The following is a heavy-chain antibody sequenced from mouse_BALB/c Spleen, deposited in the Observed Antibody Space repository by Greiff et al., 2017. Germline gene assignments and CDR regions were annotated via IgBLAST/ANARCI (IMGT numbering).Heavy chain of an antibody. CDR2: IDPETGGT. CDR3: TSSTLIY. J-gene: IGHJ4*01. Sequence: VQLQQSGAELVRPGASVTLSCKASGYTFTDYEMHWVKQTPVHGLEWIGAIDPETGGTAYNQKFKGKATLTADKSSSTAYMELRSLTSEDSAVYYCTSSTLIYWGQGTSVTVSS. V-gene: IGHV1-15*01. D-gene: IGHD4-1*02. CDR1: GYTFTDYE.